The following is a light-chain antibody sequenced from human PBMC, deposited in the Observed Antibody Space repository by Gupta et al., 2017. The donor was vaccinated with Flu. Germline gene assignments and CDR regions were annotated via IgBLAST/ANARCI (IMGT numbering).Light chain of an antibody. Sequence: DIQLTQSPSFLSASVGDRVTITCRASQGISSYLAWYQQKPGKAPKLLIYAASTLQSGVPSRFSGSGAGTEFTLTISSRQPEDFATYYCQQLNSYPLMYTFGQGTXLEIK. V-gene: IGKV1-9*01. CDR2: AAS. CDR1: QGISSY. J-gene: IGKJ2*01. CDR3: QQLNSYPLMYT.